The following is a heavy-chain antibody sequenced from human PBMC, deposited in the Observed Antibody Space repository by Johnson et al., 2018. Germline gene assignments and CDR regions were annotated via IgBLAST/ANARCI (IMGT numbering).Heavy chain of an antibody. D-gene: IGHD5-18*01. J-gene: IGHJ6*03. Sequence: VQLVESGGGLIQPGKSLRLSCAASGFTVSSNSMNWFRQAPGKGLEWVSFLYSAGSTYYTDSVKGRFTVPRDNSKNTMYLQMNSLRAEDTATYYCARGIPKWLNYMDVWGRGTTVTVSS. CDR2: LYSAGST. V-gene: IGHV3-53*01. CDR3: ARGIPKWLNYMDV. CDR1: GFTVSSNS.